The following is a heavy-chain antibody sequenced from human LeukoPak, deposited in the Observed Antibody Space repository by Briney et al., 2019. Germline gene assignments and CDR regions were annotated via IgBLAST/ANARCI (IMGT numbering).Heavy chain of an antibody. D-gene: IGHD1-20*01. CDR3: ARETSTGITGTTDAFDI. V-gene: IGHV4-59*01. CDR1: GGSISSYY. Sequence: SETLSLTCTVSGGSISSYYWSWIRQPPGKGLEWIGYIYYSGSTNYNPSLKSRVTISVDTSKNQFSLKLSSVTAADTAVYYCARETSTGITGTTDAFDIWGQGTMVTVSS. CDR2: IYYSGST. J-gene: IGHJ3*02.